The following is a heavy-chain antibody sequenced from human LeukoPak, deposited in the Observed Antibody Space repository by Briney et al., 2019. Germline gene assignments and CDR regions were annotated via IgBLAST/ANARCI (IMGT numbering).Heavy chain of an antibody. J-gene: IGHJ4*02. Sequence: PGGSLRLSCAASGFTFSSYAMHWVRQAPGKGLEYVSAISSNGGSTYYANSVKGRFTISRDNSKNTLYLQMGSLRAEDMAVYYCARGYGYADYWGQGTLVTVSS. CDR2: ISSNGGST. CDR3: ARGYGYADY. V-gene: IGHV3-64*01. CDR1: GFTFSSYA. D-gene: IGHD5-18*01.